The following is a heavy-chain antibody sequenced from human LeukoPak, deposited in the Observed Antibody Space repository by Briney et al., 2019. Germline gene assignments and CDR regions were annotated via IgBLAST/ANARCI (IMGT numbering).Heavy chain of an antibody. CDR1: GSTFSTYS. V-gene: IGHV3-48*01. Sequence: GGSLILSCAASGSTFSTYSMNWVRQAPGKGLEWVSYISSSSSTIYYADSVKGRFTISRDNAKNSLYLQMNSLRPEDTAIYYCARAKRETSTRPWTSGMDVWGQGTTVTVSS. CDR2: ISSSSSTI. J-gene: IGHJ6*02. D-gene: IGHD3/OR15-3a*01. CDR3: ARAKRETSTRPWTSGMDV.